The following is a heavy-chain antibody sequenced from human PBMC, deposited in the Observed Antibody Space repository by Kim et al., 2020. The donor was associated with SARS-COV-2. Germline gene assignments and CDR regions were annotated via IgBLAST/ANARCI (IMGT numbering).Heavy chain of an antibody. J-gene: IGHJ6*02. CDR1: GGTFNTYA. Sequence: SVKVSCTASGGTFNTYAVSWVRQAPGQGPEWMGGIIPNFDTKSYAQHFQGRVTITADESTNVAYMELSSLRSDDTAIYYCARSRGSKPEFWGGYDRDPWYYYYGLDVWGQGTMVTVSS. CDR2: IIPNFDTK. V-gene: IGHV1-69*13. D-gene: IGHD3-3*01. CDR3: ARSRGSKPEFWGGYDRDPWYYYYGLDV.